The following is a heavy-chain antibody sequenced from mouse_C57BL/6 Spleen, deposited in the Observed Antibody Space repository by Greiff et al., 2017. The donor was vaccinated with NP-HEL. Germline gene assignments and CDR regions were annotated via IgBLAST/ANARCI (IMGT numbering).Heavy chain of an antibody. Sequence: EVQLVESGGGLVQPKGSLKLSCAASGFSFNTYAMNWVRQAPGKGLEWVARIRSKSNNYATYYADSVKDRFTISRDDSESMLYLQMNNLKTEDTAMYYCVRHREGYYYGSSYGAMDYWGQGTSVTVSS. CDR1: GFSFNTYA. J-gene: IGHJ4*01. CDR3: VRHREGYYYGSSYGAMDY. V-gene: IGHV10-1*01. D-gene: IGHD1-1*01. CDR2: IRSKSNNYAT.